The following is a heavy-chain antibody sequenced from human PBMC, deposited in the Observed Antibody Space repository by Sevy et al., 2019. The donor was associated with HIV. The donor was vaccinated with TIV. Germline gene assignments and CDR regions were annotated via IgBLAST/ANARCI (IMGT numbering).Heavy chain of an antibody. CDR1: GFTFSSYS. D-gene: IGHD2-2*01. J-gene: IGHJ4*02. Sequence: GGSLRLSCAASGFTFSSYSVNWVRQAPGKGLEWVSYISSSSSTIYYADSVKGRFTISRDNAKNSLYLQMNSLRAEDTAVYYCARDDIVVVPAAIGYWGQGTLVTVSS. CDR3: ARDDIVVVPAAIGY. CDR2: ISSSSSTI. V-gene: IGHV3-48*01.